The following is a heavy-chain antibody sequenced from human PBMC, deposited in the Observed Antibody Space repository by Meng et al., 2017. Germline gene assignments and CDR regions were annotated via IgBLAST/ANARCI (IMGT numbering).Heavy chain of an antibody. D-gene: IGHD6-13*01. CDR2: IIPIFGTA. J-gene: IGHJ3*02. V-gene: IGHV1-69*05. Sequence: SVKVSCKASGGTFSSYAISWVRQAPGQRLEWMGGIIPIFGTANYAQKFQGRVTITTDESTSTAYMELSSLRPEDTAVYYCARVLAAAGSDAFDIWGQGTMVTVSS. CDR1: GGTFSSYA. CDR3: ARVLAAAGSDAFDI.